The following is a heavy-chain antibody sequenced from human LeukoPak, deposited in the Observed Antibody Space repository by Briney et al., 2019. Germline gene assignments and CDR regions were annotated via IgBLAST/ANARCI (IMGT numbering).Heavy chain of an antibody. D-gene: IGHD5-24*01. V-gene: IGHV4-4*07. CDR1: GCSFRSYY. J-gene: IGHJ4*02. Sequence: AAETLSLTCAASGCSFRSYYMNWVRQPAGKGLEWIGRIYTSGSTNYNSSLKSRVTMSVVTSKNQVSLKPSALTAADTAGYYCTTGDGYNSFDYWGQGTLVTVSS. CDR2: IYTSGST. CDR3: TTGDGYNSFDY.